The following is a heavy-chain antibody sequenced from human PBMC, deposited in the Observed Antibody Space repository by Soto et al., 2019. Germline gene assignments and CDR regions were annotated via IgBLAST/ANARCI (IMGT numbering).Heavy chain of an antibody. Sequence: SVKVSCKASGFTFTSSAVQWVRQARGQRLEWIGWIVVGSGNTNYAQKFQERVTITRDMSTSTAYMELSSLGSEDTAVFYCAAGIETQQLVLDWFDPWGQGTLVTVSS. CDR1: GFTFTSSA. D-gene: IGHD6-13*01. CDR2: IVVGSGNT. CDR3: AAGIETQQLVLDWFDP. J-gene: IGHJ5*02. V-gene: IGHV1-58*01.